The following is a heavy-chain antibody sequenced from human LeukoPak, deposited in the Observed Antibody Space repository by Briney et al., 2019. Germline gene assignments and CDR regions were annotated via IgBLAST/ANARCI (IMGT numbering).Heavy chain of an antibody. V-gene: IGHV3-7*01. Sequence: GGSLRLSCAASGFTFSSYWMSWVRQAPGKGLEWVANIKQDGSEKYYVDSVKGRFTISRDNAKNSLYLQMNSLRAEDTAVYYCARAHPSSDYYYYAMDVWGQGTTVTVSS. CDR2: IKQDGSEK. CDR1: GFTFSSYW. CDR3: ARAHPSSDYYYYAMDV. J-gene: IGHJ6*02. D-gene: IGHD3-22*01.